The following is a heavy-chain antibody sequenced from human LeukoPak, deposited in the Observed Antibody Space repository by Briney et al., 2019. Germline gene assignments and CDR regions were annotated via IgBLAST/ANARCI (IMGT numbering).Heavy chain of an antibody. J-gene: IGHJ6*02. V-gene: IGHV4-34*01. CDR1: GGSFSGYY. CDR3: ARGFLSGSYYYGMDV. Sequence: SETLSLTCAVYGGSFSGYYWSWIRQPPGKGLEWSGEINHSGSTNYNPSLKSRVTISVDTSKNQFSLKLSSVTAADTAVYYCARGFLSGSYYYGMDVWGQGTTVTVSS. D-gene: IGHD1-26*01. CDR2: INHSGST.